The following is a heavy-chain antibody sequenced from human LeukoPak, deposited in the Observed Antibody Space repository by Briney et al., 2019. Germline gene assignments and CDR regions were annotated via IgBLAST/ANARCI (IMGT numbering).Heavy chain of an antibody. D-gene: IGHD2-2*01. J-gene: IGHJ4*02. V-gene: IGHV3-48*03. CDR2: ISSSGSTI. CDR1: GFTFISYE. Sequence: GGSLRLSCAASGFTFISYEMNWVRQAPGKGLEWVSYISSSGSTIYYADSVKGRFTISRGNAKNSLYLQMNSLRAEDTAVYYCAKEWLYCSSTSCFDVDYWGQGTLVTVSS. CDR3: AKEWLYCSSTSCFDVDY.